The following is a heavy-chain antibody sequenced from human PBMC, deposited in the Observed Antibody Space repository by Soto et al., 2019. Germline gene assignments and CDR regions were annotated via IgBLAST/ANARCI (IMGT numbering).Heavy chain of an antibody. J-gene: IGHJ4*02. V-gene: IGHV3-30*04. Sequence: QVQLVESGGGVVQPGRSLRLSCAASGFTFSPNARHWVRQAPGKGLEWVAVISADQKSIYYADSVKGRFTISRDNSKSTLYLQMDGLRTEDTAVYYCARDVRKLRFFDYWGQGTPVTVSS. D-gene: IGHD3-3*01. CDR3: ARDVRKLRFFDY. CDR2: ISADQKSI. CDR1: GFTFSPNA.